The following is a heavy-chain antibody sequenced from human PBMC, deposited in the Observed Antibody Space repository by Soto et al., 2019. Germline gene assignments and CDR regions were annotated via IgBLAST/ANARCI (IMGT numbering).Heavy chain of an antibody. CDR2: IYTSGST. CDR3: AREEQQLVSYNWFDP. Sequence: SETLSLTCTVSGGSISSYYWSWIRQPAGKGLEWIGRIYTSGSTNYNPSLKSRVTMSVDTSKNQFSLKLSSVTAADTAVYYCAREEQQLVSYNWFDPCGQGTLVTVSS. J-gene: IGHJ5*02. CDR1: GGSISSYY. D-gene: IGHD6-13*01. V-gene: IGHV4-4*07.